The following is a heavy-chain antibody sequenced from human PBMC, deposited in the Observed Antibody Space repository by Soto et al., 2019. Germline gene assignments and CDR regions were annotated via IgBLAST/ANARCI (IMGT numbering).Heavy chain of an antibody. CDR3: ARARPYFASWSGGFDY. Sequence: QVQLQESGPGLVKPSETLSLTCTVSGTSISSGSDYWSWVRQSPGKGLAWIGYVYHSGSTNYNPALARRVAILLDISKNQCSLNLRSVTTAATAVYYCARARPYFASWSGGFDYWGQGSLVTVSS. CDR2: VYHSGST. V-gene: IGHV4-61*01. CDR1: GTSISSGSDY. J-gene: IGHJ4*02. D-gene: IGHD3-3*01.